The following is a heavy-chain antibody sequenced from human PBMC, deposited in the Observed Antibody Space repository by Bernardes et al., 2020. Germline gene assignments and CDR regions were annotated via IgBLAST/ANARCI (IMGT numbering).Heavy chain of an antibody. Sequence: SETLSLTRAVYGGSFSGYYWSWIRQPPGKGLEWIGEINHSGSTNYNPSLKSRVTISVDTSKNQFSLKLSSVTAADTAVYYCARAGLRYCSGGSCYSVLFRGLFDYWGQGTLVTVSS. V-gene: IGHV4-34*01. CDR2: INHSGST. D-gene: IGHD2-15*01. CDR1: GGSFSGYY. J-gene: IGHJ4*02. CDR3: ARAGLRYCSGGSCYSVLFRGLFDY.